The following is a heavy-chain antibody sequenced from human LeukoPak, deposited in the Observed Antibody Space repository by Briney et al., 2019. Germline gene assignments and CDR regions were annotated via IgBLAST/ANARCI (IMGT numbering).Heavy chain of an antibody. J-gene: IGHJ3*02. Sequence: ASVKVSCKASGYTFTGYYMHWVRQAPGQGLEWMGWMNPNSGNTGYTQKFQGRVTITRDISITTAYMELSSLRSEDTAVYYCARGGITMVRGVIFDAFDIWGQGTMVTVSS. V-gene: IGHV1-8*03. CDR2: MNPNSGNT. CDR3: ARGGITMVRGVIFDAFDI. CDR1: GYTFTGYY. D-gene: IGHD3-10*01.